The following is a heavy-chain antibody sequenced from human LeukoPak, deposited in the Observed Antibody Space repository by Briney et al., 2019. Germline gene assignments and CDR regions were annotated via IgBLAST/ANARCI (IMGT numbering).Heavy chain of an antibody. CDR1: GGSFSGYY. CDR3: PRGGRSYFQANFDL. D-gene: IGHD1-26*01. J-gene: IGHJ4*02. V-gene: IGHV4-34*01. CDR2: INHSGST. Sequence: SETLSLTCAVYGGSFSGYYWSWIRQPPAKGLDWIGEINHSGSTNYNPSLPRRVSISVDTSKNQFSLQLGSVTAAGTAVYYLPRGGRSYFQANFDLWGQGTLVSVSS.